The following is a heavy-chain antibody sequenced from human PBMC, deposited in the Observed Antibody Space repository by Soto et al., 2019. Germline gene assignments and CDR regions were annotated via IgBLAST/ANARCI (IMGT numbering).Heavy chain of an antibody. CDR3: AKGVGYYDRSDAFDI. CDR2: ISGSGGST. V-gene: IGHV3-23*01. J-gene: IGHJ3*02. CDR1: GFTFSSYA. D-gene: IGHD3-22*01. Sequence: GGSLRLSCAASGFTFSSYAMSWVRQAPGKGLEWVSAISGSGGSTYYAESVKGRFTISRDNSKNTLYLQMNSLRAEDTAVYYCAKGVGYYDRSDAFDIWGQGTMVTVSS.